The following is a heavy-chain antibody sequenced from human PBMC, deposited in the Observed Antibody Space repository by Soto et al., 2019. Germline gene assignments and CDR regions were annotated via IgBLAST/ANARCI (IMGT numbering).Heavy chain of an antibody. J-gene: IGHJ5*02. V-gene: IGHV1-69*01. CDR1: GGTFSSYA. D-gene: IGHD2-15*01. CDR2: IIPIFGTA. CDR3: ARDGAYCSGGSCYYGPPWFDP. Sequence: QVQLVQSGAEVKKPASSVKVSCKASGGTFSSYAIIWVRQAPGQGLEWMGGIIPIFGTANYAQKLQGRVTITADESTSTAYMELSSRRSEDTAVYYCARDGAYCSGGSCYYGPPWFDPWGQGTLVTVSS.